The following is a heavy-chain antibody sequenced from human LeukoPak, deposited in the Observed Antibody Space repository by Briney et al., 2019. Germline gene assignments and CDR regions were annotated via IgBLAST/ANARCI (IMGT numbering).Heavy chain of an antibody. V-gene: IGHV1-18*01. CDR3: ATTDTIFGVVTPDAFDI. CDR1: GYTFTSYG. D-gene: IGHD3-3*01. Sequence: ASVKVSCKASGYTFTSYGISWVRQAPGQGLEWMGWISAYNGSTNYAQKLQGRVTMTTDTSTSTAYMELRSLRSDDTAVYYCATTDTIFGVVTPDAFDIWGQGTMVTVSS. CDR2: ISAYNGST. J-gene: IGHJ3*02.